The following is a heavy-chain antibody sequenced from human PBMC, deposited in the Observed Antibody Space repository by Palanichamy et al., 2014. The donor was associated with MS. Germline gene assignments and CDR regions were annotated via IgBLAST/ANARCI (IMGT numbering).Heavy chain of an antibody. CDR2: YPGDSDT. J-gene: IGHJ2*01. Sequence: YPGDSDTRYTPSFQGQVTISADKSISTAYLQWSSLKASDTAMYYCARRNGWYYFDLWGRGTLVTVSS. V-gene: IGHV5-51*01. D-gene: IGHD6-19*01. CDR3: ARRNGWYYFDL.